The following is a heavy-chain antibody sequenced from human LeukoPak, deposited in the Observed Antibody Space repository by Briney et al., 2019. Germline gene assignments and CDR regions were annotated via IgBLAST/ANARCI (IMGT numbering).Heavy chain of an antibody. D-gene: IGHD1-26*01. CDR1: GFTFSSYA. CDR3: ARDVWELRAPDY. V-gene: IGHV3-30-3*01. Sequence: GRSLRLSCAASGFTFSSYAMHWVRQAPGKGLEWVAVISYDGSNKYYADSVKGRFTISRDNSKNTLYLQMNSLRAEDTAVYYCARDVWELRAPDYWGQGTLVTVSS. J-gene: IGHJ4*02. CDR2: ISYDGSNK.